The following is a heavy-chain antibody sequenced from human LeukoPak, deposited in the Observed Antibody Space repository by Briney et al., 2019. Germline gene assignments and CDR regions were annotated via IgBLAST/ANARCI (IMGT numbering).Heavy chain of an antibody. J-gene: IGHJ4*02. CDR1: GFTFRSYG. CDR2: IRYDGIDK. V-gene: IGHV3-30*02. D-gene: IGHD1/OR15-1a*01. Sequence: PGGSLRLSCAASGFTFRSYGMHWVRQAPGRGLEWVAFIRYDGIDKYYADSVRGRFTISRDNSKNTLYPQMNSLRAEDTAVYYCAKGFLGNIDYWGQGTLVTVSS. CDR3: AKGFLGNIDY.